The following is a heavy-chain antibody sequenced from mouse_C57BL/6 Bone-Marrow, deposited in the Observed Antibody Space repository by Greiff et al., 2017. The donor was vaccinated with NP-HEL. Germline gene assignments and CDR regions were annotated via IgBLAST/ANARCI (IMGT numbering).Heavy chain of an antibody. CDR3: VIYYDYAYAMDY. V-gene: IGHV1-81*01. CDR1: GYTFTSYG. CDR2: IYPRSGNT. Sequence: QVQLKESGAELARPGASVKLSCKASGYTFTSYGISWVKQRTGQGLEWIGEIYPRSGNTYYNEKFKGKATLTADKSSSTAYMELRSLTSEDSAVYFCVIYYDYAYAMDYWGQGTSVTVSS. D-gene: IGHD2-4*01. J-gene: IGHJ4*01.